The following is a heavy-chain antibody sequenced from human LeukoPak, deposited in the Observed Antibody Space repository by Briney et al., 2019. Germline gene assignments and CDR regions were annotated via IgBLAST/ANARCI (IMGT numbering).Heavy chain of an antibody. Sequence: GESLKISCKGSGCSFTNYWIGWVRQMPGKGLEWVGLIYPGDSETTYSPSFQGQVTISADKSISTAYLQWSSLKASDTAMYYCARPQYYYTYYFDYWGQGTLVTVSS. J-gene: IGHJ4*02. CDR2: IYPGDSET. V-gene: IGHV5-51*01. D-gene: IGHD3-10*01. CDR3: ARPQYYYTYYFDY. CDR1: GCSFTNYW.